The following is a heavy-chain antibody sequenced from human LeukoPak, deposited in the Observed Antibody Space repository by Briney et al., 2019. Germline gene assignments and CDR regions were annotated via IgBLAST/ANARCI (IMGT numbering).Heavy chain of an antibody. Sequence: GGSLRLSCAASGFTFSSHGMHWVRQPPGMGLEWVALILYDGSNEYYADSVQGRFTISRDSSRNTLYLQMNSLRAEDTAVYYCAKDGTGGYYYLDYWGQGTLVTISS. CDR2: ILYDGSNE. D-gene: IGHD3-22*01. CDR1: GFTFSSHG. J-gene: IGHJ4*02. CDR3: AKDGTGGYYYLDY. V-gene: IGHV3-30*18.